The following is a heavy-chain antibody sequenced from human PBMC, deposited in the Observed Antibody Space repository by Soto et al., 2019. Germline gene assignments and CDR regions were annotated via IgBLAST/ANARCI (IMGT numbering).Heavy chain of an antibody. CDR1: GGTFGSYA. CDR2: IIPILNSP. CDR3: AREAPYCTSATCPKFYDMDV. D-gene: IGHD2-2*01. Sequence: SVKVSWKASGGTFGSYAITWVRRAPGQGLEWLGGIIPILNSPAYAQKFQARVVITADEVTNTAYMELNSLGFDDTAVYYCAREAPYCTSATCPKFYDMDVWGQGTTVTVSS. J-gene: IGHJ6*02. V-gene: IGHV1-69*13.